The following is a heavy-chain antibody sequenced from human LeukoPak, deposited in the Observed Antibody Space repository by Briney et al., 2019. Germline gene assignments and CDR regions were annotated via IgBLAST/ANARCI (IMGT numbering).Heavy chain of an antibody. D-gene: IGHD2-2*01. V-gene: IGHV3-23*01. J-gene: IGHJ6*02. CDR3: AKGGGSPANYYYYGMDV. CDR2: ISGSGGST. Sequence: GGSLRLSCAASGFTFSSYAMSWVRQAPGKGLEGVSAISGSGGSTYYADSVKGRFTISRDNSKNTLYLQMNSLRAEDTAVYYCAKGGGSPANYYYYGMDVWGQGTTVSVSS. CDR1: GFTFSSYA.